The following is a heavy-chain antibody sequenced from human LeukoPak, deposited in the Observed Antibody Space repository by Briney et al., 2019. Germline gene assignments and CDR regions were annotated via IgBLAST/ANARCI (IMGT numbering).Heavy chain of an antibody. CDR1: GGSISSSSYY. CDR2: IYYGGST. V-gene: IGHV4-39*02. D-gene: IGHD6-19*01. CDR3: ARDSSCLNY. J-gene: IGHJ4*02. Sequence: SETLSLTCTVSGGSISSSSYYWGWIRQPPGKGLEWIGSIYYGGSTYYNPSLKSRVTISVDTSKNQFSLKLSSVTAADTAVYYCARDSSCLNYWGQGTLVTVSS.